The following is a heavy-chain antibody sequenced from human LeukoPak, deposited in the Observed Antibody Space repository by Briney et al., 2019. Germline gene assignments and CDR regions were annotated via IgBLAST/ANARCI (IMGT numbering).Heavy chain of an antibody. CDR2: IYYSGTT. V-gene: IGHV4-59*01. CDR3: ARDRSGWYGDF. CDR1: GDSISTYY. J-gene: IGHJ4*02. D-gene: IGHD6-19*01. Sequence: SETLSLTCTVSGDSISTYYWSWIRQPPGKGLEWIGYIYYSGTTNYNPSLKGRVTISVDTSNNQVSLKVSSVTAADTAVYYCARDRSGWYGDFWGQGTLVTVSS.